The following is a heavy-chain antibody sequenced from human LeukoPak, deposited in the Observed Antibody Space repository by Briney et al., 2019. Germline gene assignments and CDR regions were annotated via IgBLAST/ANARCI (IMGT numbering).Heavy chain of an antibody. V-gene: IGHV4-59*08. J-gene: IGHJ4*02. CDR1: CGSISSYY. CDR3: ARHSGLYGEFDY. CDR2: IYYTGST. Sequence: SETLSLTCTVSCGSISSYYWSWIRQPPGKGLEWIGYIYYTGSTNYNPSLKSRVTISVDTSKNQFSLRLNSVTAADTAMYYCARHSGLYGEFDYWGQGTLVTVSS. D-gene: IGHD2-2*02.